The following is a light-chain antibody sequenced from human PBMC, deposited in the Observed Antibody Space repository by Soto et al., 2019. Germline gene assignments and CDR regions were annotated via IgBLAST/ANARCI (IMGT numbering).Light chain of an antibody. V-gene: IGLV2-14*01. J-gene: IGLJ1*01. CDR2: GVT. Sequence: GRAPRLLIHGVTTRPSGISDRFSAPKSGLTASLTISGLQPEDEADYYCSSFTSNRIYVFGPGTKVTVL. CDR3: SSFTSNRIYV.